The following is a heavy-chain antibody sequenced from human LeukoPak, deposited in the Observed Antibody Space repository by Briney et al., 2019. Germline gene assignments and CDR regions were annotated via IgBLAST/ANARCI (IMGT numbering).Heavy chain of an antibody. D-gene: IGHD2-15*01. V-gene: IGHV3-30*04. Sequence: PGKSLRLSCAASGFTFSNYAIHWVRQAPGKGLEWVAVISNDGSNQYYADSVKGRFTISRDNSKNTLYLQMNSLSAEDTAVYCCAKGEGGYYPYFYGLDVWGQGTTVTVSS. CDR1: GFTFSNYA. CDR2: ISNDGSNQ. J-gene: IGHJ6*02. CDR3: AKGEGGYYPYFYGLDV.